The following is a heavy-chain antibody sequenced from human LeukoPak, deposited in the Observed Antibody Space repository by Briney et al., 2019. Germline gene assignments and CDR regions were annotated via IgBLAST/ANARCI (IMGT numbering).Heavy chain of an antibody. CDR1: GFTFSSYA. V-gene: IGHV3-23*01. J-gene: IGHJ5*02. CDR2: ISGSGGST. CDR3: AKAVVPAAIKSWFDP. D-gene: IGHD2-2*02. Sequence: GGSLRLSCAASGFTFSSYAMSWVRQAPGKGLEWVSAISGSGGSTYYADSVKGRFTISRDNSKNTLYLQMNSLRAEDTAVYHCAKAVVPAAIKSWFDPWGQGTLVTVSS.